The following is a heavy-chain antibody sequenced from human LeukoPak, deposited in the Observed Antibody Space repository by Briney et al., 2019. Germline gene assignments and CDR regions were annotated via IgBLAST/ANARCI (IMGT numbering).Heavy chain of an antibody. CDR3: ARVSYDSSGYGYYFDY. CDR1: GGSISSGSYY. Sequence: PSETLSLTCTVSGGSISSGSYYWSWIRQPAGKGPEWIGRIYTSGSTNYNPSLKSRVTISVDTSKNQFSLKLSSVTAADTAVYYCARVSYDSSGYGYYFDYWGQGTLVTVSS. D-gene: IGHD3-22*01. V-gene: IGHV4-61*02. CDR2: IYTSGST. J-gene: IGHJ4*02.